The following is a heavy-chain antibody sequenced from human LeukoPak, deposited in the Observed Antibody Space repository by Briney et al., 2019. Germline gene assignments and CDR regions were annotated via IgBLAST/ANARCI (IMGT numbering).Heavy chain of an antibody. CDR1: GFTFSSYS. CDR3: ARALHVTMVRGVTNWFDP. Sequence: GGTLRLSCAASGFTFSSYSMNWVRQAPGKGLEWVSSISSSSSYIYYADSVKGRFTISRDNAKNSLYLQMNSLRAEDTAVYYCARALHVTMVRGVTNWFDPWGQGTLVTVSS. D-gene: IGHD3-10*01. CDR2: ISSSSSYI. J-gene: IGHJ5*02. V-gene: IGHV3-21*01.